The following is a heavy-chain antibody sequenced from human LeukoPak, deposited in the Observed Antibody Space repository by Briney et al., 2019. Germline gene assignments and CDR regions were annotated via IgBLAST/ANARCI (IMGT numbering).Heavy chain of an antibody. CDR3: ARDTGDITGTTGDAFES. V-gene: IGHV3-30-3*01. D-gene: IGHD1-20*01. J-gene: IGHJ3*02. Sequence: PGRSLSLSCAASGFPFMSYAMHWVRRAPGKGLEWVPVISYDGSNKYYADSVKGRFTISRDNAKNSLYLQMNSLRAEDTAVYYCARDTGDITGTTGDAFESWGQGTMVTVSS. CDR1: GFPFMSYA. CDR2: ISYDGSNK.